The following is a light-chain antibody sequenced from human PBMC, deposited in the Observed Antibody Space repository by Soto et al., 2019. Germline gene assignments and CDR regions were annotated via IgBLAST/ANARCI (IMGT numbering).Light chain of an antibody. CDR2: SNN. V-gene: IGLV1-47*02. CDR3: AAWDDRLSWM. Sequence: QSVLTQPPSASGTPGQRVIISCSGSSSNIGGNYVYWYQQLPGTAPKLLIYSNNQRPSGVPDRFSGSKSGTSASLAISGLRSEDEADYYCAAWDDRLSWMFGGGTKLTVL. CDR1: SSNIGGNY. J-gene: IGLJ3*02.